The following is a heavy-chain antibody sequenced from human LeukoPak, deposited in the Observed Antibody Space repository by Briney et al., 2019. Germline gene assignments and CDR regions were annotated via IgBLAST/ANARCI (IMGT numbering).Heavy chain of an antibody. Sequence: SVKVSCKASGGTFSSYAISWVRQAPGQGLEWMGRIIPILGIANYARKFQGRVTITADKSTSTAYMELSSLRSEDTAVYYCARVGTVTTSYWGQGTLVTVSS. V-gene: IGHV1-69*04. CDR1: GGTFSSYA. CDR2: IIPILGIA. CDR3: ARVGTVTTSY. D-gene: IGHD4-17*01. J-gene: IGHJ4*02.